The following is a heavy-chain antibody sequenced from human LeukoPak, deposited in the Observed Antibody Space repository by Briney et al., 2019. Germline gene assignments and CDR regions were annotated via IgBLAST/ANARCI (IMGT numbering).Heavy chain of an antibody. CDR2: IYYSGST. CDR3: ARMAENYDFWSGTSNYYFDY. D-gene: IGHD3-3*01. V-gene: IGHV4-59*08. J-gene: IGHJ4*02. Sequence: PSETLSLTCTVSGGSISSYYWSWIRQPPGKGLEWIGHIYYSGSTNYNPSLKSRVTISVDTSKNQFSLKLSSVTAADTAVYYCARMAENYDFWSGTSNYYFDYWGQGTLVTVSS. CDR1: GGSISSYY.